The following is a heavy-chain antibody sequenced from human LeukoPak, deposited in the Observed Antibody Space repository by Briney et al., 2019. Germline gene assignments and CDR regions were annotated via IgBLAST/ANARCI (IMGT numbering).Heavy chain of an antibody. CDR3: AKDEASRIAVAGFFDY. CDR1: GFTFSSYG. Sequence: PGGSLRLSCAACGFTFSSYGMHWVRQAPGKGLEWVAFIRYDGSNKYYADSVKGRFTISRDNSKNTLYLQMSSLRGEDTAVYYCAKDEASRIAVAGFFDYWGQGTLVTVSS. D-gene: IGHD6-19*01. V-gene: IGHV3-30*02. CDR2: IRYDGSNK. J-gene: IGHJ4*02.